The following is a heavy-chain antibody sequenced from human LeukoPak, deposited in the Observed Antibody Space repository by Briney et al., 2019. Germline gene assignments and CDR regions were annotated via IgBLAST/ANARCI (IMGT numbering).Heavy chain of an antibody. CDR2: ISSSSSYI. CDR1: GFTFSSYE. Sequence: PGGSLRLSCAASGFTFSSYEMNWVRQAPGKGLEWVSSISSSSSYIYYADSVKGRFTISRDNAKNSLYLQMNSLRAEDTAVYYCARVTAAAVNMDVWGKGTTVTVSS. D-gene: IGHD6-13*01. CDR3: ARVTAAAVNMDV. J-gene: IGHJ6*03. V-gene: IGHV3-21*01.